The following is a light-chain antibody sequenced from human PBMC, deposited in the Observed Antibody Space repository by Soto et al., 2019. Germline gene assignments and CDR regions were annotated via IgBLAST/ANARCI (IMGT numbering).Light chain of an antibody. Sequence: QSVLTQPPSVSGAPGQRVTISCTWSSSNIGAGYDVQWYQQLPGTAPKVLIYGNSNRPSGVPDRFSGSKSGTSASLAITGLQAEDEADYYCQSYDSSLSGVVFGGGTKLTVL. J-gene: IGLJ2*01. CDR1: SSNIGAGYD. CDR3: QSYDSSLSGVV. V-gene: IGLV1-40*01. CDR2: GNS.